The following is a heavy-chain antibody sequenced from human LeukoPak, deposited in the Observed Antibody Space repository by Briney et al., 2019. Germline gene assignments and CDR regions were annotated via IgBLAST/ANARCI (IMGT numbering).Heavy chain of an antibody. Sequence: PGGSLRLSCAASGFTFSSYWMSWVRQAPGKGLEWVANIKQDGSEKYYVDSVKGRFTISRDNANNFLYLQMNSLRAGDTAVYYCAKQADPYKYGMDVWGQGTTVTVSS. CDR3: AKQADPYKYGMDV. D-gene: IGHD1-14*01. CDR2: IKQDGSEK. CDR1: GFTFSSYW. V-gene: IGHV3-7*01. J-gene: IGHJ6*02.